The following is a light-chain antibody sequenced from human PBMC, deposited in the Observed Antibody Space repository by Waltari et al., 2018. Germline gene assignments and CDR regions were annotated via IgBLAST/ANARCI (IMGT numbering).Light chain of an antibody. V-gene: IGLV2-14*01. Sequence: HSALTQPASVSGSPGQSITISCTGTGNDLGRYDYVSWYQQQPGEAPKLVIHDVTQRPSGISSRFSGSKSANTASLTISGLQAEDEADYYCSSHRSDFTVVFGGGTRVTVL. J-gene: IGLJ2*01. CDR3: SSHRSDFTVV. CDR2: DVT. CDR1: GNDLGRYDY.